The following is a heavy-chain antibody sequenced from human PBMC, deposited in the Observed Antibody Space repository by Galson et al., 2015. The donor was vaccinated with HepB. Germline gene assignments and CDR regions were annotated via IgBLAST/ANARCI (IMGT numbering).Heavy chain of an antibody. Sequence: SLRLSCAASGFTFSSYAMSWVRQAPGKGLEWVSAISGSGGSTYYADSVKGRFTISRDNSKNTLYLQMNSLRAEDTAVYYCARDSGSYSKWFDPWGQGTLVTVSS. V-gene: IGHV3-23*01. CDR2: ISGSGGST. D-gene: IGHD1-26*01. CDR3: ARDSGSYSKWFDP. CDR1: GFTFSSYA. J-gene: IGHJ5*02.